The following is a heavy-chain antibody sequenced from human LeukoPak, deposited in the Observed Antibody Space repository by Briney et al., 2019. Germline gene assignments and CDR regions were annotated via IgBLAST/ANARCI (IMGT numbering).Heavy chain of an antibody. J-gene: IGHJ4*02. CDR2: FSESGGST. V-gene: IGHV3-23*01. CDR3: ARDRYGDYDLDY. Sequence: GGSLRLSCGASGFTFSSYAMSWVRQAPGKGLEWVSAFSESGGSTYYADSVKGRFTISRDNAKNSLYLRMNSLRAEDTAVYYCARDRYGDYDLDYWGQGTLVTVSS. CDR1: GFTFSSYA. D-gene: IGHD4-17*01.